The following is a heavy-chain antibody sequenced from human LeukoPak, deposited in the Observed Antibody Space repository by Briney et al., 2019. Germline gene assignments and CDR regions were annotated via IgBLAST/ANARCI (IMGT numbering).Heavy chain of an antibody. J-gene: IGHJ3*02. D-gene: IGHD3-10*01. V-gene: IGHV3-43*01. CDR1: GFTFDDYT. Sequence: GGSLRLSCAASGFTFDDYTMHWVRQAPGKGLEWVSLISWDGGSTYYADSVKGRFTISRDNSKNSLYLQMNSLRTEDTALYYCAKDMGFTMVRGAMTDAFDIWGQGTMVTVSS. CDR3: AKDMGFTMVRGAMTDAFDI. CDR2: ISWDGGST.